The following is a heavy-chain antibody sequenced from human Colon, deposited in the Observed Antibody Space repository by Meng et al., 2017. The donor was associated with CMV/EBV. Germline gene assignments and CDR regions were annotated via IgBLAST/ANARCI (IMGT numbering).Heavy chain of an antibody. CDR2: ITSSGSLT. CDR3: ARDKGFLGGTFDY. CDR1: GFTFSDYY. Sequence: GESLKISCEVSGFTFSDYYMSWVRQAPGKGLEWISYITSSGSLTYYADSMKGRFTISRDNARDSLYLQLNSLRAEDTALYYCARDKGFLGGTFDYWGQGTLVTAPQ. J-gene: IGHJ4*02. D-gene: IGHD1-26*01. V-gene: IGHV3-11*04.